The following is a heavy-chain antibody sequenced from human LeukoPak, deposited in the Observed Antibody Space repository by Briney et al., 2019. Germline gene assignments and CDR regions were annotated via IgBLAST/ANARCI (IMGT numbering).Heavy chain of an antibody. Sequence: PSETLSLTCAVYGGSFSGYYWSWIRQPPGKGLEWIGEINHSGSTNYNPSLKSRVTISVDTSKNQFSLKLSSVTAADTAVYYCAGRLGYYDSSGYYYWGQGTLVTVSS. D-gene: IGHD3-22*01. CDR3: AGRLGYYDSSGYYY. CDR1: GGSFSGYY. J-gene: IGHJ4*02. V-gene: IGHV4-34*01. CDR2: INHSGST.